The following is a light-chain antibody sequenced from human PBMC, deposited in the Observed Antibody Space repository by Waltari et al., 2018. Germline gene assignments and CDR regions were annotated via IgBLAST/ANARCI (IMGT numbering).Light chain of an antibody. CDR2: GAS. CDR3: QHHFRLPAT. Sequence: IMLTQSPGTLSLSPGERATLSCRASQSISRYLAWYQQKPGQAPRLLIYGASNRATGIPDRFSGSGSGIDFSLTISGLEPEDSAVYYCQHHFRLPATFGQGTKVEIK. V-gene: IGKV3-20*01. J-gene: IGKJ1*01. CDR1: QSISRY.